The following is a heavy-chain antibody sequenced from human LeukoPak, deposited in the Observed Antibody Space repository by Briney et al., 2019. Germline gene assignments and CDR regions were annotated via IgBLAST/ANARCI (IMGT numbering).Heavy chain of an antibody. D-gene: IGHD3-22*01. V-gene: IGHV1-69*13. J-gene: IGHJ4*02. CDR1: GGTFSSYA. CDR3: AREETYYYDSSGYCFDY. Sequence: ASVKVSCKASGGTFSSYAISWVRQAPGQGLEWMGGIIPILGTANYAQKFQGRVTITADESTSTAYMELSSLRSEDTAVYYCAREETYYYDSSGYCFDYWGQGTLVTVSS. CDR2: IIPILGTA.